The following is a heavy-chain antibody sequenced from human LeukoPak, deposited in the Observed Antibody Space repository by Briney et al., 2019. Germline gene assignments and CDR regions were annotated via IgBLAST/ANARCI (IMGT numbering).Heavy chain of an antibody. V-gene: IGHV3-21*01. CDR1: GFTFSSYS. CDR3: ARDLYSRASRFDP. D-gene: IGHD6-13*01. J-gene: IGHJ5*02. CDR2: ISSSSSYI. Sequence: SGGSLRLSCAASGFTFSSYSMNWVRQAPGKGLEWVSSISSSSSYIYYADSVKGRFTISRDNAKNSLYPQMNSLRAEDTAVYYCARDLYSRASRFDPWGQGTLVTVSS.